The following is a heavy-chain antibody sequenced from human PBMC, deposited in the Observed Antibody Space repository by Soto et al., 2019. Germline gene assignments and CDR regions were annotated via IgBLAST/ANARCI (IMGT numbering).Heavy chain of an antibody. D-gene: IGHD3-10*01. CDR2: ISGSGGST. J-gene: IGHJ6*02. CDR3: AKGYYGSGSYYRGNHYYYGMDV. V-gene: IGHV3-23*01. CDR1: GFTFSSYA. Sequence: GGSLRLSCAASGFTFSSYAMSWVRQAPGKGLEWVSAISGSGGSTYYADSVKGRFTISRDNSKNTLYLQMNSLRAEDTAVYYCAKGYYGSGSYYRGNHYYYGMDVWGQGTTVTVSS.